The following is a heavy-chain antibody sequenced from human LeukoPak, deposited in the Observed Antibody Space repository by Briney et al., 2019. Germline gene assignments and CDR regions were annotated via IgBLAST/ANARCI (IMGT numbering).Heavy chain of an antibody. V-gene: IGHV1-2*02. Sequence: ASVKVSCKTSGHTFTDYYIHWVRQAPGQGLEWMGWINPKSGATDFAQKFQGRITLTRDTSITTAHMEMNRLTSDDTAVYFCTIDEWELPGYWGQGTRVTVAT. CDR1: GHTFTDYY. CDR2: INPKSGAT. CDR3: TIDEWELPGY. D-gene: IGHD1-26*01. J-gene: IGHJ4*02.